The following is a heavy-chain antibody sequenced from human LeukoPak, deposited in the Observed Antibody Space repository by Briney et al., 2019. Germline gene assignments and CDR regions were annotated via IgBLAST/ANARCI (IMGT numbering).Heavy chain of an antibody. V-gene: IGHV3-21*04. J-gene: IGHJ6*03. Sequence: PGGSLRLSCAASGFTFSSYSMNWVRQAPGKGLEWVSSISSSSSYIYYADSVKGRFTISRDSSKNTLYLQMNSLRAEDTAIYYCARCLLHLWNQYYYYYMDLWGKGTTVTVSS. CDR3: ARCLLHLWNQYYYYYMDL. D-gene: IGHD1-14*01. CDR1: GFTFSSYS. CDR2: ISSSSSYI.